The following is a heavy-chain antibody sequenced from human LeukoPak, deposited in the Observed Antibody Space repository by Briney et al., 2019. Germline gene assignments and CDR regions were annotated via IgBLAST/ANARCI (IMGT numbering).Heavy chain of an antibody. CDR2: IFVGSGNT. CDR3: AAAEDCSSTSCYPSFDY. V-gene: IGHV1-58*01. D-gene: IGHD2-2*01. CDR1: GFTFTSSA. Sequence: SVKVSCKASGFTFTSSAVQWVRQARGQRLEWIGWIFVGSGNTNYAQKFQERVTITRDMSTSTAYMELSSLRSEDTAVYYCAAAEDCSSTSCYPSFDYWGQGTLVTVSS. J-gene: IGHJ4*02.